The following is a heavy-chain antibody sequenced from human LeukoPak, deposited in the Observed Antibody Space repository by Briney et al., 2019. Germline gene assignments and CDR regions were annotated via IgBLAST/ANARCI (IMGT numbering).Heavy chain of an antibody. Sequence: TGGSLRLSCAASGFTFSGYWMSWVRQTPGKGLEWVANIKHDGSDKYYVDSVKGRFTISRDNAKNSLYLQMNSLRAEDTAVYYCARGRYWGQGTLVTVSS. CDR3: ARGRY. CDR2: IKHDGSDK. J-gene: IGHJ4*02. CDR1: GFTFSGYW. V-gene: IGHV3-7*01.